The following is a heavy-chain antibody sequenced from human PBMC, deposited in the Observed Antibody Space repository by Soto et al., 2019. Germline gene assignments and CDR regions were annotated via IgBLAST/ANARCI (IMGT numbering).Heavy chain of an antibody. D-gene: IGHD6-25*01. Sequence: ASVKVSCKASGYTFTDYYMHWVRQAPGQGLEWMGWINPNSGNTGYAQKFQGRVTVTRNTSISTVYMELGGLRPDDTAVYYCARRKERSGPHYFDYWGQGSQVTVSS. V-gene: IGHV1-8*02. CDR2: INPNSGNT. CDR1: GYTFTDYY. CDR3: ARRKERSGPHYFDY. J-gene: IGHJ4*02.